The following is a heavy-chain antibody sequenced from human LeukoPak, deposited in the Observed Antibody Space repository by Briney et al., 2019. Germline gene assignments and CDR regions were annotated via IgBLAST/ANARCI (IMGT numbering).Heavy chain of an antibody. D-gene: IGHD3-22*01. J-gene: IGHJ4*02. CDR1: GFTFDTYA. V-gene: IGHV3-23*01. CDR2: LSGSGGST. CDR3: AKELYYYDSSGYYGIFDY. Sequence: GGSLRLSCAASGFTFDTYAMSWVRQAPGKGLEWVSGLSGSGGSTYYADSVKGRFTISRDNAKNTLYLQMNSLRAEDTAVYYCAKELYYYDSSGYYGIFDYWGQGTLVTVSS.